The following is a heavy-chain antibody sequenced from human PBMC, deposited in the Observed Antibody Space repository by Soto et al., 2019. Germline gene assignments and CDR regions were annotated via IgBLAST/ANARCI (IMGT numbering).Heavy chain of an antibody. Sequence: QVQLQESGPGLVKPSQTLSLTCTVSGGSISSGGYYWSWIRQHPGKGLEWIGYIYYSGSTYYNPSLKTRVTISVDTSKNQFSLKLSSVTAADTAVYYCARAYGSGSYYNLFYFDYWGQGTLVTVSS. V-gene: IGHV4-31*03. D-gene: IGHD3-10*01. CDR2: IYYSGST. CDR1: GGSISSGGYY. CDR3: ARAYGSGSYYNLFYFDY. J-gene: IGHJ4*02.